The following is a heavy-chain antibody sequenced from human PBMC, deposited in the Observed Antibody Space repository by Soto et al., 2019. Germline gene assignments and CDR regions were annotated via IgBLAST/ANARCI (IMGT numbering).Heavy chain of an antibody. CDR2: IIPTFGTA. V-gene: IGHV1-69*13. Sequence: SVKVSCKASGGTFSSYAISWVRQAPGQGLEWMGGIIPTFGTANYAQKFQGRVTITADESTSTAYMELSSLRSEDTAVYYCARGQDGYNGGYFDYWGQGTLVTVSS. J-gene: IGHJ4*02. CDR1: GGTFSSYA. CDR3: ARGQDGYNGGYFDY. D-gene: IGHD5-12*01.